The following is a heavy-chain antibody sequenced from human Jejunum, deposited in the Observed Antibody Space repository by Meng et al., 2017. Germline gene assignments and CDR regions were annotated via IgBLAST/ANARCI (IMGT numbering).Heavy chain of an antibody. Sequence: GGSLRLSCAASGFTFSSYEMNWVRQAPGKGLEWVSYISSSGSTIYYADSVKGRFTISRDNAKNSLYLQMNSLRAEDTAVYYCARREMATYYGMDVWGQGTTVTVSS. CDR1: GFTFSSYE. J-gene: IGHJ6*02. V-gene: IGHV3-48*03. D-gene: IGHD5-24*01. CDR3: ARREMATYYGMDV. CDR2: ISSSGSTI.